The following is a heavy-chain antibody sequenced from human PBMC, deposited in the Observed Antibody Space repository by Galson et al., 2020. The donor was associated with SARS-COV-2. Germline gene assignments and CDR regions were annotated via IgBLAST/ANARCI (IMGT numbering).Heavy chain of an antibody. CDR1: GGSISSSSYY. D-gene: IGHD1-26*01. J-gene: IGHJ4*02. CDR2: IYYSGST. CDR3: ARVYRRGSQVPDY. V-gene: IGHV4-39*07. Sequence: SETLSLTCTVSGGSISSSSYYWGWIRQPPGKGLEWIGSIYYSGSTYYNPSLKSRVTISVDTSKNQFSLKLSSVTAADTAVYYCARVYRRGSQVPDYWGQGTLVTVSS.